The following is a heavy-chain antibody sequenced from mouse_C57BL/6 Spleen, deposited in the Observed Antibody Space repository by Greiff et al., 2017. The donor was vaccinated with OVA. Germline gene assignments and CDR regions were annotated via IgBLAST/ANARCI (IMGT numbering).Heavy chain of an antibody. CDR3: AREREDY. Sequence: QVQLQQSGAELVRPGASVKLSCKASGYTFTDYYINWVKQRPGQGLEWIARIYPGSGNTYYNEKFKGKATLTAEKSSSTAYMQLSSLTSEDSAVYFCAREREDYWGQGTSVTVSS. CDR1: GYTFTDYY. V-gene: IGHV1-76*01. J-gene: IGHJ4*01. CDR2: IYPGSGNT.